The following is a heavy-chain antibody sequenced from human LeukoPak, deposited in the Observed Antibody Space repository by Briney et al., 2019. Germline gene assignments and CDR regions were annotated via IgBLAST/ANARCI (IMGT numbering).Heavy chain of an antibody. CDR2: INHSGST. J-gene: IGHJ4*02. CDR3: ARFSQYYDSPTHYLDY. Sequence: SETLSLTCAVYGGSFSGYYWSWIRQPPGKGLEWIGEINHSGSTNYNPSLKSRVTISVDTSKNQFSLKLSSVTAADTAVYYCARFSQYYDSPTHYLDYWGQGILVTVSS. V-gene: IGHV4-34*01. CDR1: GGSFSGYY. D-gene: IGHD2/OR15-2a*01.